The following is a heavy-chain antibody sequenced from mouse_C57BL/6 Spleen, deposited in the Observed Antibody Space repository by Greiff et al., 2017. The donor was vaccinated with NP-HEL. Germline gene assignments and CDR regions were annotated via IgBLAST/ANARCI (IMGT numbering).Heavy chain of an antibody. D-gene: IGHD2-5*01. Sequence: EVQLQQSGPELVKPGASVKIPCKASGYTFTDYNMDWVKQSHGKSLEWIGDINPNNGGTIYNQKFKGKATLTVDKSSSTAYMELRSLTSEDTAVYYCARSSYSNYVGLDYWGQGTTLTVSS. V-gene: IGHV1-18*01. J-gene: IGHJ2*01. CDR1: GYTFTDYN. CDR3: ARSSYSNYVGLDY. CDR2: INPNNGGT.